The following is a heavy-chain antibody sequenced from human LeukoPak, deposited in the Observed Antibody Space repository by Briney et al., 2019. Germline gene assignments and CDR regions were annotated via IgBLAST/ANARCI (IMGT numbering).Heavy chain of an antibody. Sequence: SETLSLTCAVYGGSFSGYYWSWIRQPPGKGLEWIGEINHSGSTNYNPSLKSRVTISVDTSKNQFSLKLSSVTAADTAVFYCARARIAVAGTGINLDWFDPRGQGTLVTVSS. D-gene: IGHD6-19*01. V-gene: IGHV4-34*01. CDR3: ARARIAVAGTGINLDWFDP. CDR1: GGSFSGYY. CDR2: INHSGST. J-gene: IGHJ5*02.